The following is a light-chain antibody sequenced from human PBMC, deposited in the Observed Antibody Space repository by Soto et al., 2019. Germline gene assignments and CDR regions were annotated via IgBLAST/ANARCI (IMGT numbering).Light chain of an antibody. Sequence: DIQMTQSPSTLSASVGDRVTITCRASQSISSWLAWYQQKPGKAPKLLIHFASTLESGVPSRFSGSGSGTAFTLTISSLQPYDYATYYCQHYCTYSEWSFGQGTKVEI. CDR2: FAS. J-gene: IGKJ1*01. V-gene: IGKV1-5*01. CDR3: QHYCTYSEWS. CDR1: QSISSW.